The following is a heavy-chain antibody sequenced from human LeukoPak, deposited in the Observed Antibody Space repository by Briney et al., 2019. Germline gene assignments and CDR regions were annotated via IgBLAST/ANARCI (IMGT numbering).Heavy chain of an antibody. Sequence: GGSLRLSCAASGLTFSNYWMSWVRQAPGKGLEWVANIKQDGSEKYYVGSVKGRFTISRDNAKNSLYLQMNSLRAEDTAVYYCARETDSTLFDYWGQGTLVTVSS. V-gene: IGHV3-7*01. CDR3: ARETDSTLFDY. D-gene: IGHD2-2*01. J-gene: IGHJ4*02. CDR1: GLTFSNYW. CDR2: IKQDGSEK.